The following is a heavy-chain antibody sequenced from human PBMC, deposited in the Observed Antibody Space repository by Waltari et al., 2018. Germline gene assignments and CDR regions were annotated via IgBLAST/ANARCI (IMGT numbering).Heavy chain of an antibody. Sequence: QVQLQESGPGLVKPSETLSLTCAVSGYSISSGYYWGWIRQPPGKGLEWIGSIYHSGRTYYNTSLRSRVTISVDTSKNQFSLKLISVTAADTAVYCCARGRAYSSPLVDYWGHGTLVTVSS. CDR2: IYHSGRT. CDR1: GYSISSGYY. D-gene: IGHD5-18*01. V-gene: IGHV4-38-2*01. J-gene: IGHJ4*01. CDR3: ARGRAYSSPLVDY.